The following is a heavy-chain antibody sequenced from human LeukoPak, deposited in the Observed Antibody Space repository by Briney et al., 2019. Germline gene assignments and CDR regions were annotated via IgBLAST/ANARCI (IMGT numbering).Heavy chain of an antibody. CDR2: IYSGGST. CDR1: GFSFTSYW. CDR3: ARVSGYSYGYRWYFDL. Sequence: TGGSLRLSCAASGFSFTSYWMHWVRQAPGKGLVWVSVIYSGGSTYYADSVKGRFTISRDNSKNMLYLQMNSLRAEDTAVYYCARVSGYSYGYRWYFDLWGRGTLVTVSS. J-gene: IGHJ2*01. V-gene: IGHV3-66*01. D-gene: IGHD5-18*01.